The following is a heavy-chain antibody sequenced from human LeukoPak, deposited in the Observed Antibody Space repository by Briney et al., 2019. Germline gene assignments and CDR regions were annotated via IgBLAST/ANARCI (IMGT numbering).Heavy chain of an antibody. CDR2: IYYSGST. CDR1: GGSISSSSYY. J-gene: IGHJ4*02. CDR3: ARDTYYYDSSGHD. V-gene: IGHV4-39*07. Sequence: SETLSLTCTVSGGSISSSSYYWGWIRQPPGKGLEWIGSIYYSGSTYYNPSLKSRVTISVDTSKNQFSLKLSSVTAADTAVYYCARDTYYYDSSGHDWGQGTLVTVSS. D-gene: IGHD3-22*01.